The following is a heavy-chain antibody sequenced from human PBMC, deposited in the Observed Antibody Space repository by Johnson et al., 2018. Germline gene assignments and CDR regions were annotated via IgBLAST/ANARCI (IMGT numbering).Heavy chain of an antibody. J-gene: IGHJ6*03. CDR3: ARDQSIRRVFGVVISYMGV. Sequence: QVQLVQSGAEVKEPGASVKVSCKASGYSFTSHAMNWVRQAPGQRLEWMGWINIGNGNTKYSQKFQGRVTITRNTSANTAYLEMKSVTSEETAVYYCARDQSIRRVFGVVISYMGVWGKGTTVIVSS. CDR2: INIGNGNT. CDR1: GYSFTSHA. D-gene: IGHD3-3*01. V-gene: IGHV1-3*04.